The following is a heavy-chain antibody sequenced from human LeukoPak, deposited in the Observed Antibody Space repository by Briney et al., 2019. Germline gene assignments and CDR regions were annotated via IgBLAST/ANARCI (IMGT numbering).Heavy chain of an antibody. V-gene: IGHV3-23*01. J-gene: IGHJ4*02. CDR3: AKGQWLALDF. D-gene: IGHD6-19*01. CDR2: FTAGGNT. Sequence: PGGSLRLSCAASGFTLSTYAMNWVRQAPGKGLEWVSTFTAGGNTYYVDSVKGRFTISRDNFKNTLYLQMNSLRAEDTAVYYCAKGQWLALDFWGQGTLVTVSS. CDR1: GFTLSTYA.